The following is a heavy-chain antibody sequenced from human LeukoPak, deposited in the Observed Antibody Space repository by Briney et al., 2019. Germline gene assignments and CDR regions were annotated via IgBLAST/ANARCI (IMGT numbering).Heavy chain of an antibody. CDR3: AKSVYHDCDSYYYTDS. J-gene: IGHJ4*02. CDR1: GFIFREYA. V-gene: IGHV3-23*01. Sequence: GGSLRLSCAASGFIFREYAMTWVRQAAGKGLEWVSVISGSGGNTDYEDSVKGRFTISRYNSKNTLNVEMNSLRAKDTSVYYCAKSVYHDCDSYYYTDSWGQGTLVTVSS. CDR2: ISGSGGNT. D-gene: IGHD3-22*01.